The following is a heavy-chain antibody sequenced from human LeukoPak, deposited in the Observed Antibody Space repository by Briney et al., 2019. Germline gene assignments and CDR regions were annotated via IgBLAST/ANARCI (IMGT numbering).Heavy chain of an antibody. D-gene: IGHD3-10*01. CDR1: GFTFSNYA. CDR3: AMRAGFGELFNYYGMDV. Sequence: PGRSLRLSCATSGFTFSNYAMHCVRQAPGKGLEWVAVIWYDGSNKYYADSVKGRFTVSRDNSKSTLYLQMNSLRDEDTADYYCAMRAGFGELFNYYGMDVWGQGTTVTVSS. V-gene: IGHV3-33*01. J-gene: IGHJ6*02. CDR2: IWYDGSNK.